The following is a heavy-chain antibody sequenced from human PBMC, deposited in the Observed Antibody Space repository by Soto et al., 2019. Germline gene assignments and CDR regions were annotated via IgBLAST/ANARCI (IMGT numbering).Heavy chain of an antibody. CDR1: GGSISSYF. D-gene: IGHD1-1*01. V-gene: IGHV4-59*08. J-gene: IGHJ4*02. Sequence: QVQLQESGPGLVKPSETLSLTCTVSGGSISSYFWSWIRQPPGKGLEWIGYIYDSESASYNPSLKRRVTMSLDTSNNQFSLKLTSVTAADTAVYYCARTTRGQGFDFWGQGTLVTVSS. CDR2: IYDSESA. CDR3: ARTTRGQGFDF.